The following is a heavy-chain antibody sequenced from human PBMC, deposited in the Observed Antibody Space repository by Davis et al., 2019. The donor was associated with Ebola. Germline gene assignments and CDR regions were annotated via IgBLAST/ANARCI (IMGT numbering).Heavy chain of an antibody. CDR2: ISYDGSNK. Sequence: GESLKISCAASGFTFSSYAMHWVRQAPGKGLEWVAVISYDGSNKYYADSVKGRFTISRDNSKNTLYLQMNSLRAEDTAVYYCARDSEGITMVHEFDYWGQGTLVTVSS. CDR3: ARDSEGITMVHEFDY. CDR1: GFTFSSYA. V-gene: IGHV3-30-3*01. D-gene: IGHD3-10*01. J-gene: IGHJ4*02.